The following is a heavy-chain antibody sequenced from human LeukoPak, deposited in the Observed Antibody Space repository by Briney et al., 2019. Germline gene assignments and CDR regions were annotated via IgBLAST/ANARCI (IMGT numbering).Heavy chain of an antibody. CDR3: STDPRLLMY. D-gene: IGHD2-8*01. CDR1: GFTFSSYW. V-gene: IGHV3-11*01. Sequence: PGGSLRLSCAASGFTFSSYWMSWIRQTPGKGLEWLAYISGSGSDIYFADSVKGRFTISRDNAKNSLYLQMNSLRPEDTALYYCSTDPRLLMYWGHGTLVTVSS. J-gene: IGHJ4*01. CDR2: ISGSGSDI.